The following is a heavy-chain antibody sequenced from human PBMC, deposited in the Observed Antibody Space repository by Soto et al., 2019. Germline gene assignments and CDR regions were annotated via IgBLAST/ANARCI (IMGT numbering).Heavy chain of an antibody. J-gene: IGHJ3*02. Sequence: GASVKVSCKASGFTFTSSAVQWVRQARGQRLEWIGWTVVGGGNTNYAQKFQERVTITRDMSTSTAYMELSSLRSEDTAVYYCAAGPGSETAFDIWGQGTMVTVSS. CDR1: GFTFTSSA. D-gene: IGHD1-26*01. CDR3: AAGPGSETAFDI. CDR2: TVVGGGNT. V-gene: IGHV1-58*01.